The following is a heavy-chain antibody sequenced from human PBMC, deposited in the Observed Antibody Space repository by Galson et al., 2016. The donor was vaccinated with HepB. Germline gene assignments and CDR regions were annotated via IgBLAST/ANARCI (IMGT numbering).Heavy chain of an antibody. CDR1: GFTFSNAW. CDR3: TTDIVVVITNNWLDP. J-gene: IGHJ5*02. D-gene: IGHD2-15*01. Sequence: SLRLSCAASGFTFSNAWMSWVRQAPGKGLEWVGRIKSKTDGGTTDYAAPVKGRFTISRDDSKNTLYLQMNSLKTEDTAVYYFTTDIVVVITNNWLDPWGQGTLVTVSS. CDR2: IKSKTDGGTT. V-gene: IGHV3-15*01.